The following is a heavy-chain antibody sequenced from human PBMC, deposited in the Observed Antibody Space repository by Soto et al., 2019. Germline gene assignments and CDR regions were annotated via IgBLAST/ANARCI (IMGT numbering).Heavy chain of an antibody. CDR3: ARETALGWFDP. Sequence: SVKVSCKASGGTFSSYTISWVRQAPGQGLEWMGRIIPILGIANYAQKFQGRVTITADKSTSTAYMELSSLRSEDTAVYYCARETALGWFDPWGQGTLVTVSS. D-gene: IGHD5-18*01. V-gene: IGHV1-69*04. CDR2: IIPILGIA. CDR1: GGTFSSYT. J-gene: IGHJ5*02.